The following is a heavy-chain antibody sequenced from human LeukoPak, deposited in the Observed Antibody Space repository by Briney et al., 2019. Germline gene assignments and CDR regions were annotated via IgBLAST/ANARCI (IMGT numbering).Heavy chain of an antibody. V-gene: IGHV3-23*01. CDR1: GFSFTTYD. Sequence: GGSLRLSCAASGFSFTTYDMSWVRQAPGTGLEWVSGINTSGGRTYYADSVKGRFTISRDNSKNTLYLQMNSLRAEDTAVYYCAKTILGYYYYMDVWGKGTTVTVSS. D-gene: IGHD3-10*02. J-gene: IGHJ6*03. CDR3: AKTILGYYYYMDV. CDR2: INTSGGRT.